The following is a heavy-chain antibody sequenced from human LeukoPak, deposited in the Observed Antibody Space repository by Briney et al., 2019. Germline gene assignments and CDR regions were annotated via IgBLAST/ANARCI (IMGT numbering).Heavy chain of an antibody. V-gene: IGHV1-69*13. CDR2: IIPIFGTA. CDR1: GGTFSSYA. D-gene: IGHD2-15*01. J-gene: IGHJ3*02. CDR3: AWARCSGGSCYSVIAFDI. Sequence: ASVKVSCKASGGTFSSYAISWVRQAPGQGLEWRGGIIPIFGTANYAQKFQGRVTITADESTSTAYMELSSLRSEDTAVYYCAWARCSGGSCYSVIAFDIWGQGTMVTVSS.